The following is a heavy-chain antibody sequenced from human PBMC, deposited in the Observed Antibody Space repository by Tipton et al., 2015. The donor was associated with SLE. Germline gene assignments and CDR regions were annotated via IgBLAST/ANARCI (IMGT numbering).Heavy chain of an antibody. D-gene: IGHD3-22*01. CDR3: ARAPIPNDSSGSGWFDP. CDR2: INHSGST. J-gene: IGHJ5*02. V-gene: IGHV4-34*01. CDR1: GGSSSGYY. Sequence: LRLSCAVYGGSSSGYYWSWIRQPPGKGLEWIGEINHSGSTNYNPSLKSRVTISVDTSKNQFSLKLSSVTAADTAVYYCARAPIPNDSSGSGWFDPWGQGTLVTVSS.